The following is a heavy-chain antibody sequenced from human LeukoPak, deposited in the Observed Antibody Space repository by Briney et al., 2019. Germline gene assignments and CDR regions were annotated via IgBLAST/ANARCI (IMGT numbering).Heavy chain of an antibody. J-gene: IGHJ4*02. CDR3: ATLVGAHDY. Sequence: SETLSLTCTVSGGSISTYYWSWIRQPPGKGLEWIGYVYNSGSTNYNPSLKSRVTISVDTSKNQFSLKLYSVTAADTAVYYCATLVGAHDYWGQGTLVTVSS. CDR2: VYNSGST. D-gene: IGHD1-26*01. CDR1: GGSISTYY. V-gene: IGHV4-59*08.